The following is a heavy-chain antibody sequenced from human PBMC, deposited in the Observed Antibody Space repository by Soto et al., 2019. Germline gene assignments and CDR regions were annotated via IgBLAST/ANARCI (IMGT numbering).Heavy chain of an antibody. Sequence: ASVKVSCKASGYTFTSYGISWVRQAPGQGLEWMGWISAYNGNTNYAQKLQGRVTMTTDTSTSTAYMELRSLRSDDTAVYYCARDQYYDFWSGYTLPYSYYGMDVWGKGTTVTVSS. CDR1: GYTFTSYG. V-gene: IGHV1-18*04. CDR2: ISAYNGNT. CDR3: ARDQYYDFWSGYTLPYSYYGMDV. J-gene: IGHJ6*04. D-gene: IGHD3-3*01.